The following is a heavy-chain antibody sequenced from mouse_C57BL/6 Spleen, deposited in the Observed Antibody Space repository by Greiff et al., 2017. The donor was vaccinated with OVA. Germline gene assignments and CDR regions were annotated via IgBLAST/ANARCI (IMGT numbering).Heavy chain of an antibody. CDR3: DRADDYDARWDFDV. V-gene: IGHV5-4*01. D-gene: IGHD2-4*01. CDR2: ISDGGSYT. Sequence: EVHLVESGGGLVKPGGSLKLSCAASGFTFSSYAMSWVRQTPEKRLEWVATISDGGSYTYYPDNVKGRFTISRDNAKNNLYLQMSPLKSEDTAMYYGDRADDYDARWDFDVWGTGTSVTVSS. CDR1: GFTFSSYA. J-gene: IGHJ1*03.